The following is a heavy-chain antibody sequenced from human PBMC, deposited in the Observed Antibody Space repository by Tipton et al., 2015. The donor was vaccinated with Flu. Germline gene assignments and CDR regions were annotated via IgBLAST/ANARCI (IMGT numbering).Heavy chain of an antibody. CDR2: IHYSGTT. D-gene: IGHD3-10*02. CDR3: ARLSFYDVDLKNYYFED. Sequence: WVRQAPGKGLEWIGGIHYSGTTYYNPSLKSRVTISVDTSKNQFSLKVTSVTAADTAVYYCARLSFYDVDLKNYYFEDWGQGALVTVSS. V-gene: IGHV4-39*01. J-gene: IGHJ4*02.